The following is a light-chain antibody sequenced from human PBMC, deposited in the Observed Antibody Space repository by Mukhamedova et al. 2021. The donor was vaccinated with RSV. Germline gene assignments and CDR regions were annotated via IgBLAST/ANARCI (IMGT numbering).Light chain of an antibody. CDR3: QVWHSDTDEIL. V-gene: IGLV3-21*02. J-gene: IGLJ3*02. CDR1: KT. CDR2: DGS. Sequence: KTVYWHQQRPGQAPVMVVFDGSDRPAGVSERLSGTVSGDTATLTIKRVEAGDEADYYCQVWHSDTDEILFGGGTKLTVV.